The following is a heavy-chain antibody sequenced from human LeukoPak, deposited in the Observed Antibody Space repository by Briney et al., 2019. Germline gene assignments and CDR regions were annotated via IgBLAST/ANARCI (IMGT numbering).Heavy chain of an antibody. D-gene: IGHD4-17*01. CDR1: GFTFSSYS. CDR3: AYGDTERDFDY. J-gene: IGHJ4*02. CDR2: ISSSSSYI. Sequence: GGSLTLSCPASGFTFSSYSMNWVRQAPGKGLEWVSSISSSSSYIYYADSVKGRFTISRDNAKNSLYLQMNSLRAEDTAVYYCAYGDTERDFDYWGQGTLVTVSS. V-gene: IGHV3-21*01.